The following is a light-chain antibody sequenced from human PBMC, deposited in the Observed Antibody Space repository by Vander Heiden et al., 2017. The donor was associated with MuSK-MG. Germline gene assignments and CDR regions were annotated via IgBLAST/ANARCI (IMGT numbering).Light chain of an antibody. J-gene: IGKJ1*01. Sequence: DIQITKSPSSLSASVGDRVTITCRASQSISSYLNWYQQKPGKAPKLLIYAASSLQSGVPSRFSGSGSGTDFTLTISSLQPEDFATYYCQQSYSTPRTFGQGTKVEIK. CDR3: QQSYSTPRT. CDR2: AAS. V-gene: IGKV1-39*01. CDR1: QSISSY.